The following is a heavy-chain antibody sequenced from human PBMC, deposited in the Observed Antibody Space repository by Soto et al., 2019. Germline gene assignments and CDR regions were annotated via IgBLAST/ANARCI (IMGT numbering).Heavy chain of an antibody. CDR2: IIPIFGTA. D-gene: IGHD6-13*01. Sequence: QVQLVQSGAEVKKPGSSVKVSCKASGGTFSSYAISWVRQAPGQGLEWMGGIIPIFGTANYAQKFQGRDTTTGDESTGTANMEVSRLRTEDTAVYYSARPPQYSSNPHDDFDIWGQGTMVTVSS. J-gene: IGHJ3*02. CDR3: ARPPQYSSNPHDDFDI. V-gene: IGHV1-69*01. CDR1: GGTFSSYA.